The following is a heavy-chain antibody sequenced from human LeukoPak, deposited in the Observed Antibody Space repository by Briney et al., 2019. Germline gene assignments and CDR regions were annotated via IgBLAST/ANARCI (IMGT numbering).Heavy chain of an antibody. D-gene: IGHD3-9*01. CDR3: ARGGYYDILTGTFDY. Sequence: GGSLRLSCAASGFTVSSNYMSWVRQAPGKGLEWVSVIYSGGSTYYADSVKGRFTISRDNSKNTLYLQMNSLRAEDTAVYYCARGGYYDILTGTFDYWGQGTLVTVPS. J-gene: IGHJ4*02. CDR2: IYSGGST. CDR1: GFTVSSNY. V-gene: IGHV3-66*01.